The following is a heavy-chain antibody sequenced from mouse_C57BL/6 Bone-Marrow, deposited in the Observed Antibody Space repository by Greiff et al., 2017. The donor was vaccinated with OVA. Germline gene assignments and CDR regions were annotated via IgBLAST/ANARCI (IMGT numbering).Heavy chain of an antibody. V-gene: IGHV5-15*01. D-gene: IGHD1-1*01. CDR3: ARMGDYGSPFGYFDV. CDR2: ISNLAYSI. J-gene: IGHJ1*03. Sequence: EVQRVESGGGLVQPGGSLKLSCAASGFTFSDYGMAWVRQAPRKGPEWVAFISNLAYSIYYADTVTGRFTISRENAKNTLYLEMSSLRSEDTAMYYCARMGDYGSPFGYFDVWGTGTTVTVSS. CDR1: GFTFSDYG.